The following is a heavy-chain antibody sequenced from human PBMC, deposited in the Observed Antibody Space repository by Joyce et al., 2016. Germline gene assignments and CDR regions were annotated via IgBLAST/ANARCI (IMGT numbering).Heavy chain of an antibody. CDR2: INTMSGGT. Sequence: VHLLQSGAEAKETGASVKVSCKASGYTFTGFYVHRVRQAPGQGLEWMGIINTMSGGTTHAHKFQGRVTLARDTAANTHYRELTSLTSDDTAVFYCARGLTGSGWYYFDHWGQGTLVTVSS. J-gene: IGHJ4*02. CDR3: ARGLTGSGWYYFDH. V-gene: IGHV1-46*01. CDR1: GYTFTGFY. D-gene: IGHD6-19*01.